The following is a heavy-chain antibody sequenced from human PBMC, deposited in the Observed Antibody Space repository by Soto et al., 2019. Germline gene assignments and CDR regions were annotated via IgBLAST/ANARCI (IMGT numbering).Heavy chain of an antibody. J-gene: IGHJ4*02. CDR2: IVVGSGNT. D-gene: IGHD3-22*01. CDR3: AAVVINSRDY. CDR1: GFTFTSSA. Sequence: GASVKVSCKASGFTFTSSATQWLRQARGQRLEWIGWIVVGSGNTDYAQKFQERVTITRDMSTSTAYMELSSLRSEDTAVYYCAAVVINSRDYWGQGTLVTVSS. V-gene: IGHV1-58*02.